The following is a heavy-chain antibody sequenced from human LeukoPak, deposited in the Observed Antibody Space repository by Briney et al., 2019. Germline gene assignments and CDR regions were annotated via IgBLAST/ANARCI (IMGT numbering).Heavy chain of an antibody. Sequence: GGSLRLSCAASGFTFGSYAMSWVRQAPGKGLEWVSAISGSGGSTYYADSVKGRFTISRDNSKNTLYLQMNSLRAEDTAVYYCAKDFWPTAMIVVVIGGYYFDYWGQGTLVTVSS. CDR3: AKDFWPTAMIVVVIGGYYFDY. CDR2: ISGSGGST. D-gene: IGHD3-22*01. V-gene: IGHV3-23*01. J-gene: IGHJ4*02. CDR1: GFTFGSYA.